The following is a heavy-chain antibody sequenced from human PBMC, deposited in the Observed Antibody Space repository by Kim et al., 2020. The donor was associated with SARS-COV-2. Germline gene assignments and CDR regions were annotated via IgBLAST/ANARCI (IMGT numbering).Heavy chain of an antibody. CDR3: ARDRSEITIFGVVRSGMDV. CDR2: ISSSSSYI. V-gene: IGHV3-21*01. D-gene: IGHD3-3*01. J-gene: IGHJ6*02. Sequence: GGSLRLSCAASGFTFSSYSMNWVRQAPGKGLEWVSSISSSSSYIYYADSVKGRFTISRDNAKNSLYLQMNSLRAEDTAVYYCARDRSEITIFGVVRSGMDVWGRGTTVTVSS. CDR1: GFTFSSYS.